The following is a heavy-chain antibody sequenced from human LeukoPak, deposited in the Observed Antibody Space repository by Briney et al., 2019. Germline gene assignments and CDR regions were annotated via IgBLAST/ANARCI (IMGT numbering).Heavy chain of an antibody. CDR1: GFTFSSYA. D-gene: IGHD3-10*01. V-gene: IGHV3-23*01. CDR2: ISGSGGST. J-gene: IGHJ4*02. Sequence: PGGSLRLSCAASGFTFSSYAMSWVRQAPGKGLEWVSAISGSGGSTYYADSVKGRFTISRDSSKNTLYLQMNSLRAGDTAVYYCAKEGENYYGSGSPYWGQGTLVTVSS. CDR3: AKEGENYYGSGSPY.